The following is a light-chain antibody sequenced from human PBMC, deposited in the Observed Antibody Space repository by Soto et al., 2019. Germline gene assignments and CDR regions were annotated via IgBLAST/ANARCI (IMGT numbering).Light chain of an antibody. J-gene: IGKJ1*01. Sequence: DIQMTQSPSTLSASVGDRVTITCRASQSISSWLAWYQQKPGKAPKLLIYKASSLESGVPSRFSVSGSGTEFNLTISSLQPDAFATYYCQQYNSYSWTFGQGTKVDIK. V-gene: IGKV1-5*03. CDR2: KAS. CDR1: QSISSW. CDR3: QQYNSYSWT.